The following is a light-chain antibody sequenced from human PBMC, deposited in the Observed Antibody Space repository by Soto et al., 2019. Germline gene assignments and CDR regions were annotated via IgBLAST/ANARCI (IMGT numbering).Light chain of an antibody. V-gene: IGKV3D-15*01. CDR1: QSVSSY. CDR3: QQYNNWPPRIT. J-gene: IGKJ5*01. CDR2: DAS. Sequence: IVLTQSPATLSVSPGERATLSCRSSQSVSSYLAWYQQKPGQAPRLLIYDASNRATGIPARFSGSGSGTDFTLTISSLQSEDFAVYYCQQYNNWPPRITFGQGTRLEIK.